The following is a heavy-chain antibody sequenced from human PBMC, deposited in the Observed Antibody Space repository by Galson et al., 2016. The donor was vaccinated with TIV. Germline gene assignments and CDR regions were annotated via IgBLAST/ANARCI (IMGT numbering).Heavy chain of an antibody. J-gene: IGHJ4*02. CDR2: ISAYMGDT. CDR3: AREGEINWNGHAGLDY. CDR1: GYTFTKYG. D-gene: IGHD1-20*01. Sequence: SVKVSCKASGYTFTKYGYSWVRQAPGQGLEWLGWISAYMGDTNSAQKFQGRVTMTTDTATSTVYMELRSLRSDDTAVYYCAREGEINWNGHAGLDYWGQGTLVTVSS. V-gene: IGHV1-18*01.